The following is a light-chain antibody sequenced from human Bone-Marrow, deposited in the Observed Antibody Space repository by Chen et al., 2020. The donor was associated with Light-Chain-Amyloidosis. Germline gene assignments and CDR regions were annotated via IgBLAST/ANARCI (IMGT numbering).Light chain of an antibody. V-gene: IGKV2-28*01. CDR3: MQALQGPFT. J-gene: IGKJ3*01. Sequence: DIVMTQSPLSLPVTPGEPASISCRSSQSLLHSNGNTYLDWFLQKPGQSPQLLISFGSNRASWVPDRFSGSGSGTDFTLKISRVEAEDVGVYYCMQALQGPFTFGPGTKVDIK. CDR2: FGS. CDR1: QSLLHSNGNTY.